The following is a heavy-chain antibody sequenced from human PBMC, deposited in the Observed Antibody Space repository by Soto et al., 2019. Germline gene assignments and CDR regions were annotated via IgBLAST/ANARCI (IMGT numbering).Heavy chain of an antibody. CDR2: MNPNSGNT. CDR1: GYTFTSYD. D-gene: IGHD3-9*01. Sequence: ASVKVSCKASGYTFTSYDINWVRQATGQGLEWMGWMNPNSGNTGYAQKFQGRVTMTRNTSISTAYMELSSLRSEDTAVYYCARGERYVDWFGYYNYYGMDVCGQGTTVTSP. V-gene: IGHV1-8*01. CDR3: ARGERYVDWFGYYNYYGMDV. J-gene: IGHJ6*02.